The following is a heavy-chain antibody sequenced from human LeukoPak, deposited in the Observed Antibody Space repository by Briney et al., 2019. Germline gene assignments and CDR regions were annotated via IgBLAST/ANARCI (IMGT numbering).Heavy chain of an antibody. V-gene: IGHV2-5*01. CDR3: AHSLSGSWGRAFDI. CDR2: IYWNDDK. D-gene: IGHD6-13*01. Sequence: KESGPTLVKPTQTLTLTCTFSGFSLSTSGVGVGWIRQPPGKALEWLALIYWNDDKRYSPSLKSRLTITKDTSKNQVVLTMTNMDPVDTTTYYCAHSLSGSWGRAFDIWGQGTMVTVSS. CDR1: GFSLSTSGVG. J-gene: IGHJ3*02.